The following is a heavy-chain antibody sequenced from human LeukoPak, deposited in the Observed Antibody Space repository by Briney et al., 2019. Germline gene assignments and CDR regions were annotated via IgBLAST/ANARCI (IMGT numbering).Heavy chain of an antibody. V-gene: IGHV1-2*02. Sequence: SVSVSCTASGYTFTVYYMHWVRQAPGQGLEWMGWINPNSGGTNYAQKFQGRVTMTRDTSISTAYMELSRLRSDDTAVYYCARDLGCQLLYFGYWGQGTLVTVSS. D-gene: IGHD2-2*01. CDR1: GYTFTVYY. CDR3: ARDLGCQLLYFGY. CDR2: INPNSGGT. J-gene: IGHJ4*02.